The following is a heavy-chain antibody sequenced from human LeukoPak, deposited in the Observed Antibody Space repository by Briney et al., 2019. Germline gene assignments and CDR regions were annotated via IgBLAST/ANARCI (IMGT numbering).Heavy chain of an antibody. CDR1: GGTFSSYA. V-gene: IGHV1-69*06. J-gene: IGHJ4*02. CDR2: IIPFFGTA. Sequence: SVKVSCKASGGTFSSYAISWVRQAPGQGLEWMGGIIPFFGTANYAQKFQGRVTITADKSTSTAYMELSRLRSDDTAVYYCAREVVVVPAAMYYLDYWGQGTLVTVSS. D-gene: IGHD2-2*01. CDR3: AREVVVVPAAMYYLDY.